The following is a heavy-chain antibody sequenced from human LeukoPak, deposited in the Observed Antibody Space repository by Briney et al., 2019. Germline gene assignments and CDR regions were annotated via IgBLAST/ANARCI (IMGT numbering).Heavy chain of an antibody. CDR1: GGSISSSSYY. CDR2: FYYSGNT. D-gene: IGHD6-19*01. V-gene: IGHV4-39*01. J-gene: IGHJ4*02. CDR3: AGTAGIAVAGSRQYFDY. Sequence: PSETLSLTCSVSGGSISSSSYYWGWIRQPPGKGLEWIGSFYYSGNTYYNPSLKSRVTISVDTSKNEFSLKLRSVTAADTAVYYCAGTAGIAVAGSRQYFDYWGQGTLVTVSS.